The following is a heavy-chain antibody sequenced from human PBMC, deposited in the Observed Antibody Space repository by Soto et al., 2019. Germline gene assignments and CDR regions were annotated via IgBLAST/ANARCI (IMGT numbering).Heavy chain of an antibody. CDR2: IIPIFGTA. D-gene: IGHD6-6*01. V-gene: IGHV1-69*13. Sequence: ASVKVSCKASGGTFSSYAISWVRQAPGQGLEWMGGIIPIFGTANYAQKFQGRVTITADESTSTAYMELSSLRSEDTAVYYCATYSSSSCCYYYGMDVWGQGTTVTVSS. J-gene: IGHJ6*02. CDR1: GGTFSSYA. CDR3: ATYSSSSCCYYYGMDV.